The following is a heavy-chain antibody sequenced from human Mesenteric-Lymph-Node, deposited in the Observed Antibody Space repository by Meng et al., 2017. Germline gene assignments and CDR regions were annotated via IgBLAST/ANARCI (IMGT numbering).Heavy chain of an antibody. CDR3: ARVDYDSSGYYYEDYYFDY. CDR2: INPNSGGT. V-gene: IGHV1-2*06. CDR1: GYTFTGYY. D-gene: IGHD3-22*01. J-gene: IGHJ4*02. Sequence: ASVKVSCKASGYTFTGYYMHWVRQAPGQGLEWMGRINPNSGGTNYAQKFQGRVTMTRDTSISTAYMELSRLRSDDTAVYYCARVDYDSSGYYYEDYYFDYWGQGTLVTVS.